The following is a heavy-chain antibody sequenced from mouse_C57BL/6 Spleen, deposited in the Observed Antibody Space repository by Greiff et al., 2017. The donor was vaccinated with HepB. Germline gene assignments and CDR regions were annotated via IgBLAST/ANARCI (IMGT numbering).Heavy chain of an antibody. CDR2: IYPGHSDT. CDR3: TRWGLLRDYYAMDY. V-gene: IGHV1-5*01. D-gene: IGHD2-3*01. J-gene: IGHJ4*01. CDR1: GYTFTSYW. Sequence: VQLQQSGTVLARPGASVKMSCKTSGYTFTSYWMHWVKQRPGQGLEWIGAIYPGHSDTSYNQKFKGKAKLTAVTSASTAYMELSSLTNEDSAVYYCTRWGLLRDYYAMDYWGQGTSVTVSS.